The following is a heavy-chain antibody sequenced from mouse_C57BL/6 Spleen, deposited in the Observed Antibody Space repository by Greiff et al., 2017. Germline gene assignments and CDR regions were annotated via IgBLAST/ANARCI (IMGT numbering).Heavy chain of an antibody. CDR2: ISSGSSTI. J-gene: IGHJ3*01. V-gene: IGHV5-17*01. CDR1: GFTFSDSG. Sequence: EVQVVESGGGLVKPGGSLKLSCAASGFTFSDSGMHWVRQAPEKGLEWVAYISSGSSTIYYADTVKGRFTISRDNAKNTLFLQMTSLRSEDTAMYYCATGSNQAWFAYWGQGTLVTVSA. D-gene: IGHD2-5*01. CDR3: ATGSNQAWFAY.